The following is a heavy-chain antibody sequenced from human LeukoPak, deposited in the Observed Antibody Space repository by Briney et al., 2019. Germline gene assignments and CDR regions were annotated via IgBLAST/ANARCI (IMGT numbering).Heavy chain of an antibody. CDR3: AEGSSSFFYDSSGYYDLTFDY. J-gene: IGHJ4*02. CDR1: GFTFTTYA. Sequence: PGGSLRLSCAASGFTFTTYAMSWVRQAPGKGLEWVSGISGRGDSTYYADSVKGRFTISRDNSKNTLYLQMNSLRVEDTGVYYCAEGSSSFFYDSSGYYDLTFDYWGQGTLVTVSS. V-gene: IGHV3-23*01. CDR2: ISGRGDST. D-gene: IGHD3-22*01.